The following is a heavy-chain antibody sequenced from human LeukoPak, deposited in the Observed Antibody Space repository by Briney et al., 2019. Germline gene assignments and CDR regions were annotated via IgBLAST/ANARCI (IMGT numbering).Heavy chain of an antibody. CDR2: INWEGGST. D-gene: IGHD6-19*01. CDR1: GFTFDDYG. J-gene: IGHJ4*02. Sequence: GGSLRLSCAAPGFTFDDYGMSWVRQAPGKGLEWVSGINWEGGSTGYADSVKGRFTISRDNAKNSLYLQMNSLRAEDTAVYYCAKGIAVAGTPFDYWGQGTLVTVSS. V-gene: IGHV3-20*04. CDR3: AKGIAVAGTPFDY.